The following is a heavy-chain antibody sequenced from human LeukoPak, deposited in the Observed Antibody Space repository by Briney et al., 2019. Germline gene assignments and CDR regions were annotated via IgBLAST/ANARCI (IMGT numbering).Heavy chain of an antibody. CDR3: ARNLGTAGVYYGMDV. Sequence: ASVKVSCKASGYIFTSYGLSWVRQAPGQGLEWMGWISAYNGNTNYAQKVQGRVTMTTETSTRTAYMDLGSLISDDTAVYYCARNLGTAGVYYGMDVWGQGTTVTVSS. D-gene: IGHD6-13*01. CDR2: ISAYNGNT. V-gene: IGHV1-18*01. J-gene: IGHJ6*02. CDR1: GYIFTSYG.